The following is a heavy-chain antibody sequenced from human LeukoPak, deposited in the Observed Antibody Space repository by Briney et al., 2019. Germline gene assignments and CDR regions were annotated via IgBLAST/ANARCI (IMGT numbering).Heavy chain of an antibody. D-gene: IGHD5-18*01. J-gene: IGHJ4*02. CDR3: AQGHSHTAMYF. Sequence: GGSLRLSYAASGFTFSSYSMNWVRQAPGKGLEWVSSISSSSSYIYYADSVKGRFTISRDNSKNTLYLQMNSLRVEDTAVYYCAQGHSHTAMYFWGQGTLVTVSS. CDR2: ISSSSSYI. CDR1: GFTFSSYS. V-gene: IGHV3-21*01.